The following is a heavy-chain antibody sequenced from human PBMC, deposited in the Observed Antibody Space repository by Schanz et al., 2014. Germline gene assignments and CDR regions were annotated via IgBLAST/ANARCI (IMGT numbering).Heavy chain of an antibody. CDR2: INPSGGST. CDR1: GYTFTSYY. J-gene: IGHJ4*02. V-gene: IGHV1-46*01. D-gene: IGHD6-13*01. CDR3: ARDGEAADGCDY. Sequence: QVQLVQSGAEVKKPGASVKVSCKASGYTFTSYYMHWVRQAPGQGLEWMGIINPSGGSTSYAQKFQGRVTMTRDTSTSTGYMELSSLRSEYTAVYYCARDGEAADGCDYWGQGTLVTVSS.